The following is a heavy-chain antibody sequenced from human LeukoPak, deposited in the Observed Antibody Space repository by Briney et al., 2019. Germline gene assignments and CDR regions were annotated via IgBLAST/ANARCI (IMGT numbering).Heavy chain of an antibody. CDR2: ISGSGGST. J-gene: IGHJ4*02. CDR3: AKSHHVTAIDY. Sequence: GGSLRFSCAASGFTFSNYGMSWVRQAPGKGLEWVSAISGSGGSTYYADSVKGRFTTSRDNSKNTLYLQMNSLRAEDTAVYYCAKSHHVTAIDYWGQGTLVTVSS. V-gene: IGHV3-23*01. D-gene: IGHD2-21*02. CDR1: GFTFSNYG.